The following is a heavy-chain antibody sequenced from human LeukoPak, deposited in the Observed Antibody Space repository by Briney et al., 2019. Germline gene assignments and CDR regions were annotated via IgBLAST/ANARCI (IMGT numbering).Heavy chain of an antibody. CDR3: ARITAIAARPATIGPYYYGMDV. CDR1: GFTFSSYT. CDR2: ISSSSSYI. V-gene: IGHV3-21*01. Sequence: PGGSLRLSCAASGFTFSSYTMSWVRQAPGKGLEWVSSISSSSSYIYYADSVKGRFTISRDNAKNSLYLQMNSLRAEDTAVYYCARITAIAARPATIGPYYYGMDVWGQGTTVTVSS. D-gene: IGHD6-6*01. J-gene: IGHJ6*02.